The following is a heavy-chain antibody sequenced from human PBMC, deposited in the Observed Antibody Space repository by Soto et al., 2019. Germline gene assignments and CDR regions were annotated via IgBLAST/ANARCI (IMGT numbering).Heavy chain of an antibody. J-gene: IGHJ4*02. V-gene: IGHV3-21*01. Sequence: GGSLRLSCAASGFTFSSYSMNWARQAPGKGLEWVSTISSSSHYIYNADSVRGRFTISRDNAKNSLYLQMNSLRAEDTAVYYCAREMVGTNYFDYWGQGTLVTVSS. D-gene: IGHD2-15*01. CDR3: AREMVGTNYFDY. CDR2: ISSSSHYI. CDR1: GFTFSSYS.